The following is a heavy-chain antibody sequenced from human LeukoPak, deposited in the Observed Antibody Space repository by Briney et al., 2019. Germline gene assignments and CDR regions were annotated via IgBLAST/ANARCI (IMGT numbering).Heavy chain of an antibody. CDR1: GYIFNSYW. CDR3: AGDLTSYVFDI. J-gene: IGHJ3*02. CDR2: IYPGDSDT. Sequence: GESLKISCKGTGYIFNSYWIGWVRQMPGKGLEWMGIIYPGDSDTRYSPSFQGQVTISADKSISTAYLHWSSLKASDTAMYYCAGDLTSYVFDIWGQGTMVTVSS. V-gene: IGHV5-51*01.